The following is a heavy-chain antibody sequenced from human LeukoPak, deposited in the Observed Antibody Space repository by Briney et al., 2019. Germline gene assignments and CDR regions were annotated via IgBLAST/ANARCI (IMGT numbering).Heavy chain of an antibody. CDR2: MNPNSGNT. CDR3: ARGGAYYYDSSGYYYPFDP. D-gene: IGHD3-22*01. CDR1: GYTFTSYD. Sequence: ASVKVSCKASGYTFTSYDINWVRQATGQGLEWMGWMNPNSGNTGYAQKFQGRVTMTRSTSISTAYMELSSLRSEDTAVYYCARGGAYYYDSSGYYYPFDPWGQGTLVTVSS. V-gene: IGHV1-8*01. J-gene: IGHJ5*02.